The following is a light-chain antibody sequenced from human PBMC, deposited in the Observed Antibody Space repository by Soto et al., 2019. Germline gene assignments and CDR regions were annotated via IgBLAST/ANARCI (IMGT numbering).Light chain of an antibody. CDR2: EVS. J-gene: IGLJ3*02. Sequence: QSALTQPPSASGSPGQSVTISCTGTSSDVGDYNYVSWYQQHPGKAPKLMIYEVSKRPSGVPDRVSGSKSGNTASLTVSGLQAEDEADDYCSSYAGSNNWVFGGGTKVTVL. CDR1: SSDVGDYNY. V-gene: IGLV2-8*01. CDR3: SSYAGSNNWV.